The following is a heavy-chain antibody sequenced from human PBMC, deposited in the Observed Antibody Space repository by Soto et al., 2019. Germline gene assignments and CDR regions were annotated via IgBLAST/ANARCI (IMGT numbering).Heavy chain of an antibody. D-gene: IGHD5-18*01. J-gene: IGHJ5*02. CDR2: INAGNGNT. CDR3: ARSSSPGENWFDP. Sequence: ALVKFACKASGYTFTSYAMHWVRQAPGQRLEWMGWINAGNGNTKYSQKFQGRVTITRDTSASTAYMELSSLRSEDTAVYYCARSSSPGENWFDPWGQRTQVTVSS. CDR1: GYTFTSYA. V-gene: IGHV1-3*01.